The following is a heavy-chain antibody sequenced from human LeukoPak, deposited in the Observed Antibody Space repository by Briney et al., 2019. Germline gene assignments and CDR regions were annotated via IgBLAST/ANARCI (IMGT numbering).Heavy chain of an antibody. D-gene: IGHD5-12*01. CDR1: GSTFSNYW. J-gene: IGHJ4*02. CDR2: INQDGSEE. CDR3: VRDGGVSGYDLLDY. V-gene: IGHV3-7*01. Sequence: GGSLRLSCAASGSTFSNYWMSWVRQAPGKGLEWVAQINQDGSEEHYMDSVKARFIISRDNAKNSLSLQMDSLRAEDTAVYYCVRDGGVSGYDLLDYWGQGTLVTVSS.